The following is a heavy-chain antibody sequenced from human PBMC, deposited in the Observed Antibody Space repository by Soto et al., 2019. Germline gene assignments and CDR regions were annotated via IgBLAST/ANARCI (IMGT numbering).Heavy chain of an antibody. CDR1: VYTFTSYY. Sequence: GASVKVSCKASVYTFTSYYRRCVRQATEQGLEWMGIINPSGGSTSYAQKFQGRVTMTRDTSTSTVYMELSSLRSEDTAVYYCARVLSDSSGYYRVSDFDYWGQGTLVTVSS. J-gene: IGHJ4*02. CDR3: ARVLSDSSGYYRVSDFDY. D-gene: IGHD3-22*01. V-gene: IGHV1-46*01. CDR2: INPSGGST.